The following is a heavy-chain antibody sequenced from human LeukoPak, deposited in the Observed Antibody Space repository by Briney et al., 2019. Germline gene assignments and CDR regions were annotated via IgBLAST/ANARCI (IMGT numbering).Heavy chain of an antibody. CDR3: ARYRPVTAMVKSAFDI. V-gene: IGHV4-4*02. Sequence: SGTLSLTCAVSGSSISSSNWWSWVRQPPGKGREWVGEIYHSGSSNYNPSLKSRVTMSVVKPKSQLSLRLSSVPAADTAVYYCARYRPVTAMVKSAFDIWGQGTRVTVSS. J-gene: IGHJ3*02. CDR1: GSSISSSNW. CDR2: IYHSGSS. D-gene: IGHD5-18*01.